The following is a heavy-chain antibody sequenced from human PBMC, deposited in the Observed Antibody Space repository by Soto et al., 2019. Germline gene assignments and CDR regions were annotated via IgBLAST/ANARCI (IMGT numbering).Heavy chain of an antibody. J-gene: IGHJ6*02. CDR2: MNPNSGNK. Sequence: QVQLVQSGAEVKKPGASVKVSCKASGYTFTSYDINWVRQATGQGLAWMGWMNPNSGNKGYAQKFQGSVANTRYISISTAYMELSSRRAEDTAVYYCAREKTSYGTDAWGQGTTVSVSS. V-gene: IGHV1-8*01. CDR3: AREKTSYGTDA. CDR1: GYTFTSYD.